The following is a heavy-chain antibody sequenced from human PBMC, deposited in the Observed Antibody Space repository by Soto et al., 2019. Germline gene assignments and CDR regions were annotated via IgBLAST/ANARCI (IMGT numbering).Heavy chain of an antibody. V-gene: IGHV1-69*06. CDR3: ARDLYYYDSSGYYPNNWFDP. J-gene: IGHJ5*02. Sequence: SVKVSCKASGGTFSSYAISWVRQAPGQGLEWMGGIIPIFGTANYAQKFQGRVTITADKSTSTAYMELSSLRSEDTAVYYCARDLYYYDSSGYYPNNWFDPWGQGTPVTVSS. CDR2: IIPIFGTA. D-gene: IGHD3-22*01. CDR1: GGTFSSYA.